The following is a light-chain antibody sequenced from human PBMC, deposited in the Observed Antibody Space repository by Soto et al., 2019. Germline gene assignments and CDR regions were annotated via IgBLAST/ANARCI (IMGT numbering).Light chain of an antibody. CDR2: NND. J-gene: IGLJ3*02. V-gene: IGLV1-44*01. Sequence: QSVLTQPPSASGTPGPRVTISCSGSSSNIGSNTVNWYHHLPGTAPKILIYNNDQRPSGVPDRFSGSKSGTSASLAISGLQSEDEADYYCAAWDDSLNGPVFGGGTQLTVL. CDR1: SSNIGSNT. CDR3: AAWDDSLNGPV.